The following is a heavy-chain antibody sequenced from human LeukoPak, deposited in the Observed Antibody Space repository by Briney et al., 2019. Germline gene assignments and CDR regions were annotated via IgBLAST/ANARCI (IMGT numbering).Heavy chain of an antibody. V-gene: IGHV1-8*02. J-gene: IGHJ4*02. CDR3: AMGEYYGSGSWGY. CDR2: MNPNSGYA. Sequence: ASVKVSCKASGYSFISYDINWVRQASGQGLEWMGWMNPNSGYAGFAQKFQGRVTSTRDTSTGTAYLELSSLRSEDTAVYFCAMGEYYGSGSWGYWRQGTLVTVSS. D-gene: IGHD3-10*01. CDR1: GYSFISYD.